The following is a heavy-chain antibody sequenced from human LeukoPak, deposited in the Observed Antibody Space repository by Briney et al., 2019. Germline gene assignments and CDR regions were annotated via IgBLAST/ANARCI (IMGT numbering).Heavy chain of an antibody. V-gene: IGHV5-51*01. J-gene: IGHJ4*02. CDR1: GYSFTSYW. CDR3: ARHRPGQWLSYYFDY. Sequence: GESLKISCKGSGYSFTSYWIGWVRQMPGKGLEWMGIIYPGDSDTRYSPSFQGQVTISADKSIGTAYLQWSSLKASDTAMYYCARHRPGQWLSYYFDYWGQGTLVTVSS. CDR2: IYPGDSDT. D-gene: IGHD6-19*01.